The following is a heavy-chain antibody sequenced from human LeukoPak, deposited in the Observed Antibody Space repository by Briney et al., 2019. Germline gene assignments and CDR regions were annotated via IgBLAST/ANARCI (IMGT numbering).Heavy chain of an antibody. J-gene: IGHJ3*02. Sequence: PGGSLRLSCTAFGFTFSTYDMHWVRQATGKGLEWVSAIDTAGATYYSGSVKGRFTISREDARNSLYLQMNSLRAGDTAVYYSVREAGHIGGLNELDIWGRGTMVTVSA. CDR3: VREAGHIGGLNELDI. V-gene: IGHV3-13*04. D-gene: IGHD2-15*01. CDR1: GFTFSTYD. CDR2: IDTAGAT.